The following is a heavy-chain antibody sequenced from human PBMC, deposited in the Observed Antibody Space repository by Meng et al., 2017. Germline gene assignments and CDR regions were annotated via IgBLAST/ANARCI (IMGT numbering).Heavy chain of an antibody. CDR2: INPNSGGT. CDR3: ARGLPAVAVDY. D-gene: IGHD6-19*01. V-gene: IGHV1-2*06. Sequence: GEWGKSGAEVKKPGAAGKVSCQAPGYTFTGYYMHWVRQAPGQGLEWMGRINPNSGGTNYAQKFQGRVTMTRDTSISTAYMELSRLRSDDTAVYYCARGLPAVAVDYWGQGTLVTVSS. CDR1: GYTFTGYY. J-gene: IGHJ4*02.